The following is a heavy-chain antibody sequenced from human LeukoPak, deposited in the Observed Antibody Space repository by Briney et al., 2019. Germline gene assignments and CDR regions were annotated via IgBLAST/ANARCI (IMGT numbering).Heavy chain of an antibody. D-gene: IGHD3-22*01. Sequence: GGSLRLSCAASGFTFDDYAMHWVRQAPGKGLEWVSGISWNSGSIGYADSVKGRFTISRDNAKNSLYLQMNSLRAEDTALYYCAKSLYYYDSSGRTFDYWGQGTLVTVSS. J-gene: IGHJ4*02. CDR1: GFTFDDYA. V-gene: IGHV3-9*01. CDR3: AKSLYYYDSSGRTFDY. CDR2: ISWNSGSI.